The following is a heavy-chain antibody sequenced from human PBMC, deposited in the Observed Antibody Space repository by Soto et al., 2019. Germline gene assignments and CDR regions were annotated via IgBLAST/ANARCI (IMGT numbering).Heavy chain of an antibody. CDR1: GCYIDDYY. J-gene: IGHJ6*02. Sequence: SETLSLTWTVSGCYIDDYYWSWIRQHPGKGLEWIGHVSDSGSTKYNLSLRSRVTISVDTSKNQFSLKFNSVTAADTAVYYCARDSTSWFPYYGIDVWGQGTKVTVSS. CDR2: VSDSGST. D-gene: IGHD6-13*01. CDR3: ARDSTSWFPYYGIDV. V-gene: IGHV4-59*01.